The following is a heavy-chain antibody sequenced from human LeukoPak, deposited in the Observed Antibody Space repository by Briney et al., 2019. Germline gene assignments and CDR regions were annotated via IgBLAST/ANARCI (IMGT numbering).Heavy chain of an antibody. J-gene: IGHJ6*03. CDR1: GYTFTGYY. CDR3: ARDQKRYKLPYYYYYYMDV. V-gene: IGHV1-18*04. D-gene: IGHD1-1*01. Sequence: VASVKVSCKASGYTFTGYYMHWVRQAPGQGLEWMGWISAYNGNTNYAQKLQGRVTMTTDTSTSTAYMELRSLRSDDTAVYYCARDQKRYKLPYYYYYYMDVWGKGTTVTVSS. CDR2: ISAYNGNT.